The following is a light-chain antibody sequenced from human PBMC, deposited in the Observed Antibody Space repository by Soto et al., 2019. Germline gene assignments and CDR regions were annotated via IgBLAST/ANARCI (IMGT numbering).Light chain of an antibody. V-gene: IGKV3D-7*01. CDR3: HQDLDLPLT. CDR2: GAS. J-gene: IGKJ4*01. CDR1: QSLSNTY. Sequence: ELVMTQSPFTLSLSPGDRATLSCRASQSLSNTYISWYQQKPGQAPRLLIYGASTRATGIPARFSGSGSGTDFTLTISSLQPEDFALYYCHQDLDLPLTFGGGTHVAIK.